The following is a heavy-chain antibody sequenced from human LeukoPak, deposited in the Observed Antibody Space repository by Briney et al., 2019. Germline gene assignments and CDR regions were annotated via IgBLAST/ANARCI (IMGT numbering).Heavy chain of an antibody. CDR3: ARFRAGAGDF. CDR2: INPDGTTI. V-gene: IGHV3-74*01. J-gene: IGHJ4*02. D-gene: IGHD4/OR15-4a*01. Sequence: GGPLRLSCAASGFTFRHHRMHWVPQAPGKGLVWVSRINPDGTTINYADSVRGRFAISRDNANNTLHLEMNGLRADDTAVYYCARFRAGAGDFWGQGTLVTVSS. CDR1: GFTFRHHR.